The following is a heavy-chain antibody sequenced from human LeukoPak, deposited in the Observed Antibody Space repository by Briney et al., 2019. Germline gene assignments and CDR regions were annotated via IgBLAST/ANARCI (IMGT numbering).Heavy chain of an antibody. Sequence: SETLSLTCAVSGGSISSGGYSWSWIRQPPGKGLEWIGYIYHSGSTYYNPSLKSRVTISVDRSKNQFSLKLSSVTAADTAVYYCAADPDGSGWPREMDVWGQGTTVTVSS. CDR3: AADPDGSGWPREMDV. J-gene: IGHJ6*02. D-gene: IGHD6-19*01. CDR2: IYHSGST. CDR1: GGSISSGGYS. V-gene: IGHV4-30-2*01.